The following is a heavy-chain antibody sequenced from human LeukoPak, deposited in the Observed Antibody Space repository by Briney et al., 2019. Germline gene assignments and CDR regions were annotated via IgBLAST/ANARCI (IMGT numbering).Heavy chain of an antibody. CDR3: AKTLGDYDILTDTFNWFDP. CDR1: GFTFSDYY. Sequence: GSLRLSCAASGFTFSDYYMSWIRQAPGKGLEWVSYISGSGSTIYYADSVKGRFTISRDNAKNSLYLQMNSLRAEDTAVYYCAKTLGDYDILTDTFNWFDPWGQGTLVTVSS. D-gene: IGHD3-9*01. J-gene: IGHJ5*02. V-gene: IGHV3-11*01. CDR2: ISGSGSTI.